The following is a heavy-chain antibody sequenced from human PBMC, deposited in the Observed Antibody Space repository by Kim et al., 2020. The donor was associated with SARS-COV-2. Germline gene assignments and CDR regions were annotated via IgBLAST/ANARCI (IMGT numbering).Heavy chain of an antibody. Sequence: EDSVEGRFTISRENSENTLYLQMNSLRAEDTAVYYCARVGYTSSQYYFDYWGQGTLVTVSS. V-gene: IGHV3-33*01. J-gene: IGHJ4*02. D-gene: IGHD6-13*01. CDR3: ARVGYTSSQYYFDY.